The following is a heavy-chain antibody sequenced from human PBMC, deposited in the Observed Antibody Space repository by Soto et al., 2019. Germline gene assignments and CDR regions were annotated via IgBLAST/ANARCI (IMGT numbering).Heavy chain of an antibody. D-gene: IGHD3-16*01. Sequence: EGQLLQSGGDLVPPGGSLRLSCAGSGLTLRSYAMTWIRQTPEKGLEWVSTISGRSGVPSYADSVNGRFTVSRDNSKNTLYLQMNSLRPDDTAIYYCAKGGPFTGGFDPWGQGTLVTVAS. CDR3: AKGGPFTGGFDP. J-gene: IGHJ5*02. V-gene: IGHV3-23*01. CDR1: GLTLRSYA. CDR2: ISGRSGVP.